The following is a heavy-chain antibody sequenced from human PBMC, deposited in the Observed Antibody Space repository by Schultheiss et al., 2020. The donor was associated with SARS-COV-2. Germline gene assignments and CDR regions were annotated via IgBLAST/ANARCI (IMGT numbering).Heavy chain of an antibody. J-gene: IGHJ4*02. D-gene: IGHD3-22*01. Sequence: SQTLSLTCTVSGGSIRSGGYYWSWIRQHPGKGLEWIGYIYYSGSTYYNPSLKSRVTISVDTSKNQFSLKLSSVTAADTAVYYCARVSYYDSSGYYSDYWGQGTLVTVSS. CDR2: IYYSGST. CDR3: ARVSYYDSSGYYSDY. V-gene: IGHV4-31*03. CDR1: GGSIRSGGYY.